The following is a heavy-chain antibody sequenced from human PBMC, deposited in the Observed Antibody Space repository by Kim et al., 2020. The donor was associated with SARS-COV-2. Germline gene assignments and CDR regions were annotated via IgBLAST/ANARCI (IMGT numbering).Heavy chain of an antibody. CDR1: GYTFTSYG. D-gene: IGHD6-13*01. CDR3: ARDYSSSWLTYFDY. Sequence: ASVKVSCKASGYTFTSYGISWVRQAPGQGLEWMGWISAYNGNTNYAQKLQGRVTMTTDTSTSTAYMELRSLRSDDTAVYYCARDYSSSWLTYFDYWGQGTLVTVSS. CDR2: ISAYNGNT. J-gene: IGHJ4*02. V-gene: IGHV1-18*01.